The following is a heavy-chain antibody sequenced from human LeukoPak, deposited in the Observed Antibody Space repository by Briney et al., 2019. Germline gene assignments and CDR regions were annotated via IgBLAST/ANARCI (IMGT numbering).Heavy chain of an antibody. V-gene: IGHV1-8*03. CDR3: ARTRQYDFWSGSPYYMDV. D-gene: IGHD3-3*01. CDR2: MNPNSGNT. Sequence: ASVKVSCKASGYTFTNYDINWVRQATGQGLGWMGWMNPNSGNTGYAQKFQGRVSITRNTSTSTAYMELSSLRSEDTAVYYCARTRQYDFWSGSPYYMDVWGKGTTVTVSS. J-gene: IGHJ6*03. CDR1: GYTFTNYD.